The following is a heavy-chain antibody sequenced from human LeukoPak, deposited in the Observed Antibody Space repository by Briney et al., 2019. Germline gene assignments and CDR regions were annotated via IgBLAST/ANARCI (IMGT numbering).Heavy chain of an antibody. CDR3: AKDRDSSGYYRGYFDF. J-gene: IGHJ4*02. CDR2: ISGGGGST. D-gene: IGHD3-22*01. Sequence: GGSLRLSCAASGFTLSSYAMSWVRQAPGKGLEWVSGISGGGGSTYYADSVKGRFTISRDNSKNTLYLQMNSLRAEDTALYYCAKDRDSSGYYRGYFDFWGQGTLVTVSS. CDR1: GFTLSSYA. V-gene: IGHV3-23*01.